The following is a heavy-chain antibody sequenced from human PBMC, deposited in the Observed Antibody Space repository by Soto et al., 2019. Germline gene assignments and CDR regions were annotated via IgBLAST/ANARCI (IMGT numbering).Heavy chain of an antibody. Sequence: EVQLVESGGGVVQPGGSLRLSCAASAFTFSSYWMHWVRQAPGKGLVWVSRINTDGGYTTYADSVKGRFTISRDNAKNTLYLQMNSLRAEDTAFYYCAREMATTPGAEYFQHWGQGTLVTASS. J-gene: IGHJ1*01. V-gene: IGHV3-74*01. CDR3: AREMATTPGAEYFQH. CDR1: AFTFSSYW. CDR2: INTDGGYT. D-gene: IGHD5-12*01.